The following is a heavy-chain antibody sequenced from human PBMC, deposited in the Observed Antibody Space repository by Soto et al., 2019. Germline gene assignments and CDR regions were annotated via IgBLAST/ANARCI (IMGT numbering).Heavy chain of an antibody. J-gene: IGHJ6*02. Sequence: ASVKVSCKASGYTFTGYYMHWVRQAPGQGLEWMGWINPNSGGTNYAQKFQGRVTMTRDTSISTAYMELSRLRSDDTAVCYCARSGYSSSWYRALTDYYYGMDVWGQGTTVTVSS. D-gene: IGHD6-13*01. CDR2: INPNSGGT. CDR1: GYTFTGYY. V-gene: IGHV1-2*02. CDR3: ARSGYSSSWYRALTDYYYGMDV.